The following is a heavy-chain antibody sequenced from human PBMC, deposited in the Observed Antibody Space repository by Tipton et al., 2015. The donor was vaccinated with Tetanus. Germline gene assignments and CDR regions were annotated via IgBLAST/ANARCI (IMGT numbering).Heavy chain of an antibody. Sequence: TLSLTCTASGGSMSNNYWSWIRQPPGKGLEWIAYIFHSGCTNYSPSLKSRVAISMDTSKSQFSLRLTSVTAADTAVYYCARGITDGYFRRLDYWGQGTVVAVSS. CDR1: GGSMSNNY. CDR2: IFHSGCT. CDR3: ARGITDGYFRRLDY. J-gene: IGHJ4*02. D-gene: IGHD5-24*01. V-gene: IGHV4-59*01.